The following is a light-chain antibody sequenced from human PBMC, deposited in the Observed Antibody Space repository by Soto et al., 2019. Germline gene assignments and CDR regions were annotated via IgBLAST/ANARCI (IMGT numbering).Light chain of an antibody. CDR2: DVS. V-gene: IGLV2-14*01. CDR3: SSYTSSSTLYVV. Sequence: QSALTQPASVSGSPGQPITISCTGTSSDVGGYNYVSWYQQHPGKAPKLMIYDVSNRPSGVPNRFSGSKSGNTASLTISGLQAGDEADYYCSSYTSSSTLYVVFGGGTKLTVL. CDR1: SSDVGGYNY. J-gene: IGLJ2*01.